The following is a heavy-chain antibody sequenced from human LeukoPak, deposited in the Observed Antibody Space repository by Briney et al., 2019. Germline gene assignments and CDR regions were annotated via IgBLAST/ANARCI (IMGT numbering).Heavy chain of an antibody. D-gene: IGHD3-16*01. Sequence: GGSLRLSCAASGLTFSSYSVNSVRQAPGKGLEWVSIISRDSRTIIYADSVKGRFTISRDNAKNSLYLQMNSLRAEDTAVYFCAASPPGGPIDYWGQGALVSVSS. V-gene: IGHV3-21*01. CDR3: AASPPGGPIDY. CDR1: GLTFSSYS. J-gene: IGHJ4*02. CDR2: ISRDSRTI.